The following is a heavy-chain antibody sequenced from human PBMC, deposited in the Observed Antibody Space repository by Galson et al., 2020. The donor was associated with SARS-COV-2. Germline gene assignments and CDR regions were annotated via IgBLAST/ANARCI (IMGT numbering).Heavy chain of an antibody. Sequence: GESLKISCKASGYSFSNSWIAWVRQMPGRGLEWMGIIYPDESDTRYSPSFQGQVSFSADKSINTAYLQWSSLKASDTAVYYCGRLVAVGGDRWCDPWGQGALVTVSS. CDR2: IYPDESDT. V-gene: IGHV5-51*01. CDR3: GRLVAVGGDRWCDP. CDR1: GYSFSNSW. J-gene: IGHJ5*02. D-gene: IGHD2-8*02.